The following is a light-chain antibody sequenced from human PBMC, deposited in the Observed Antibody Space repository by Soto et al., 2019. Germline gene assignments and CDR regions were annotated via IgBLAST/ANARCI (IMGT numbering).Light chain of an antibody. J-gene: IGLJ3*02. CDR2: KDN. CDR3: QTADNTCTYRV. CDR1: ALPKQH. V-gene: IGLV3-25*02. Sequence: SYELTQPPSVSVSPGQTARITCSGDALPKQHGYWYQQKPGQAPVLVIYKDNERPSGIPERFSGSSSGTTVTLTIRGVQAEDEADYYCQTADNTCTYRVFGGGTKLTVL.